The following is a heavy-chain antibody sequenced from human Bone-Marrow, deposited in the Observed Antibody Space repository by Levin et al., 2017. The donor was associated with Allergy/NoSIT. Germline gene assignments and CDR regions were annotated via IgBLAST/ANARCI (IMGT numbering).Heavy chain of an antibody. Sequence: RRSGPTLVKPTQTLTLTCTFSGFSLSTSGMCVSWIRQPPGKALEWLARIDWDDDKYYSTSLKTRPTISKDTSKNQVVLTMTNMDPVDTATYYCARTAQDLRLAAFDIWGQGTMVTVSS. D-gene: IGHD5-12*01. J-gene: IGHJ3*02. V-gene: IGHV2-70*11. CDR1: GFSLSTSGMC. CDR3: ARTAQDLRLAAFDI. CDR2: IDWDDDK.